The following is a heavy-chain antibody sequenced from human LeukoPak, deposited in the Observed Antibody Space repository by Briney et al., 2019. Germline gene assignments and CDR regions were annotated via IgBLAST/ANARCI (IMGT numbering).Heavy chain of an antibody. V-gene: IGHV4-30-2*01. CDR2: IYHSGST. J-gene: IGHJ4*02. CDR3: ARGLDYFDY. Sequence: PSETLSLTCTVSGGSISSGGYYWSWIRQPPGKGLEWIGYIYHSGSTYYNPSLKSRVTISVDRSKNQFSLKLSSVTAADTAVYYCARGLDYFDYWGQGTLVTVSS. CDR1: GGSISSGGYY.